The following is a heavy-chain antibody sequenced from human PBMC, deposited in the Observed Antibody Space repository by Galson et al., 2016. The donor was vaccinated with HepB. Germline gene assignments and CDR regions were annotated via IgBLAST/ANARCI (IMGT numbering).Heavy chain of an antibody. Sequence: SVKVSCKASGDTFSTYAISWVRQTPGQGPEWMGGIIPIFGTTNYAQRFQGRVMITAGESTSTAYMELSSLRSEDTAVYYCARDTMVRGAKMDYWGQGTLVTVSS. CDR2: IIPIFGTT. CDR1: GDTFSTYA. V-gene: IGHV1-69*13. D-gene: IGHD3-10*01. J-gene: IGHJ4*02. CDR3: ARDTMVRGAKMDY.